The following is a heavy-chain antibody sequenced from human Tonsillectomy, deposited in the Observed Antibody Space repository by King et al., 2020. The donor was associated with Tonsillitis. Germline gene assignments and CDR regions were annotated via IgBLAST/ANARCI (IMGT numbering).Heavy chain of an antibody. CDR2: ISGSGVST. D-gene: IGHD1-26*01. CDR3: AKVGGNSGTYSSGH. V-gene: IGHV3-23*04. Sequence: VQLVESGGGLVQPGGSLRLSCEASGFTFSSYAMSWVRQAPGKGLEWVATISGSGVSTCYADSVKGRFTISRDNSKNTMFLQMHSLKAGDTAVYYCAKVGGNSGTYSSGHWGQGTLVTVSS. CDR1: GFTFSSYA. J-gene: IGHJ4*02.